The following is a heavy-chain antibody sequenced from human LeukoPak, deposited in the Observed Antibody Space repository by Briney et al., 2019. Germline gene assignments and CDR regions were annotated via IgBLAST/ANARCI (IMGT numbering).Heavy chain of an antibody. Sequence: PGGTLRLSCAASGFSFSSYGMNWVRQAPGKGLEWVSSIISSSSYIYYADSGKGRFTISRDIARNILYLQTNSLRADDTAVYYCARDFLMGTALGDGTFDYWGPGTLVTVSS. CDR1: GFSFSSYG. V-gene: IGHV3-21*01. CDR2: IISSSSYI. D-gene: IGHD3-16*01. CDR3: ARDFLMGTALGDGTFDY. J-gene: IGHJ4*02.